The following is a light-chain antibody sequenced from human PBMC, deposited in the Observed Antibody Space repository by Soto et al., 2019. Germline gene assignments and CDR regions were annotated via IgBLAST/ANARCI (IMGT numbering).Light chain of an antibody. CDR3: QTWGTGILV. CDR1: SGHSSYA. J-gene: IGLJ2*01. CDR2: LNSDGSH. V-gene: IGLV4-69*01. Sequence: QLVLTQSPSASASLGASVNLTCTLSSGHSSYAIAWHQQQPEKGPRYLMKLNSDGSHSKGDGIPDRFSGSSSGAGRYLTISSLQSEDEADYYCQTWGTGILVFGGGTKVTVL.